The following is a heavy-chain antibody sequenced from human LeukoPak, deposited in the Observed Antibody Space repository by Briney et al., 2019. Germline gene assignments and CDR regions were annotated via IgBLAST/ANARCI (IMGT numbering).Heavy chain of an antibody. V-gene: IGHV3-7*03. CDR3: ARFKGGYYYDSSGYYWFDP. D-gene: IGHD3-22*01. J-gene: IGHJ5*02. Sequence: GGSLRLSCAASGLTFSNYAMTWVRQAPGKGLEWVANIKQDGSEKYYVDSVKGRFTISRDNAKNSLYLQMNSLRAEDTAVYYCARFKGGYYYDSSGYYWFDPWGQGTLVTVSS. CDR1: GLTFSNYA. CDR2: IKQDGSEK.